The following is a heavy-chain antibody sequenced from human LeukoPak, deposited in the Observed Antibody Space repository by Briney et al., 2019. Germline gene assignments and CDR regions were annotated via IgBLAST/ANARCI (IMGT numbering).Heavy chain of an antibody. Sequence: GGSLRLSCAASEFTFSLYAMNWVRQAPGKGLEWVSYINDVSADIHYADSVKGRFTISRDNARNTLYLQMNSLRAEDTAVYYCARDTYQPGRIDSWGQGTLVTVSS. J-gene: IGHJ4*02. CDR3: ARDTYQPGRIDS. CDR1: EFTFSLYA. CDR2: INDVSADI. V-gene: IGHV3-21*05. D-gene: IGHD2-2*01.